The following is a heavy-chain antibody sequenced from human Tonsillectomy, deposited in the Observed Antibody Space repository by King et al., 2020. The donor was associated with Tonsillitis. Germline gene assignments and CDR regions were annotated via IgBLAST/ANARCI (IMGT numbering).Heavy chain of an antibody. D-gene: IGHD3-10*01. V-gene: IGHV4-59*01. CDR3: ARDRSGFYYGSGSPAHWFDP. J-gene: IGHJ5*02. CDR2: IYYNGST. CDR1: GGSISSYY. Sequence: HVQLQESGPGLVKPSETLSLTCTVSGGSISSYYWSWIRQPPGKGLEWIGCIYYNGSTNYNPSLKSRVTISVDTSKNQFSLKLISVAAADTAVYFFARDRSGFYYGSGSPAHWFDPWGQGTLVTVSS.